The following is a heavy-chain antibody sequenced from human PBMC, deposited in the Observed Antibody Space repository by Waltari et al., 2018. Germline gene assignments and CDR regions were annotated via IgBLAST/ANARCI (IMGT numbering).Heavy chain of an antibody. D-gene: IGHD6-19*01. CDR1: GGSISRGSYH. J-gene: IGHJ4*02. Sequence: QVQLQESGPGLVKPSQPLSLTCTVPGGSISRGSYHLSWIRQPAGKGLGWVGRSSTSGTTNYIPSLKSRVTISADTSKNQFSLKLSSVTAADTAVYYCARDGWGPFDYWGQGTLVTVSS. V-gene: IGHV4-61*02. CDR2: SSTSGTT. CDR3: ARDGWGPFDY.